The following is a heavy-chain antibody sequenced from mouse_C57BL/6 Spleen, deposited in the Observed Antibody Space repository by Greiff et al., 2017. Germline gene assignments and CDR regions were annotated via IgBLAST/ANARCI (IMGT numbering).Heavy chain of an antibody. CDR2: IYPGDGDT. CDR3: ARAGYYGMDY. J-gene: IGHJ4*01. CDR1: GYAFSSSW. Sequence: VQLQQSGPALVKPGASVKISCKASGYAFSSSWMNWVKQRPGKGLEWIGRIYPGDGDTNYNGKFKGKATLTADKSSSTAYMQLSSLTSEDSAVYFCARAGYYGMDYWGQGTSDTVSS. V-gene: IGHV1-82*01.